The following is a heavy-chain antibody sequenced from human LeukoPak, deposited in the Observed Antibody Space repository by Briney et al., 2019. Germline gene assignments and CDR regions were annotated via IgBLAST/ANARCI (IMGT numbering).Heavy chain of an antibody. CDR3: ARHKSLTPFDY. J-gene: IGHJ4*02. Sequence: PSETLSLTRTVSGGSTSSYYWSWIRQPPGKGLEWIGYIYSTGTTNYNPSLKSRVTISLVTSKNHFSLKLSSVTAADTAVYFCARHKSLTPFDYWGQGTLVTVSS. CDR1: GGSTSSYY. D-gene: IGHD2/OR15-2a*01. V-gene: IGHV4-59*08. CDR2: IYSTGTT.